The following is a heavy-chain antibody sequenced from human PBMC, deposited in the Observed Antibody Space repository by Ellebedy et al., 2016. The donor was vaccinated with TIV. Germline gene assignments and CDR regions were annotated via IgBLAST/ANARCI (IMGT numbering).Heavy chain of an antibody. Sequence: GESLKISCAASGFTFRSYGMHWVRQAPGKGLEWVAVIWYDGSNKYYVDSVKGRFTISRDNAKNSLYLQMNSLRVEDTALYYCASDGSYGDYLSPTHAFEMWGQGTMITVSS. D-gene: IGHD4-17*01. CDR1: GFTFRSYG. J-gene: IGHJ3*02. CDR2: IWYDGSNK. CDR3: ASDGSYGDYLSPTHAFEM. V-gene: IGHV3-33*01.